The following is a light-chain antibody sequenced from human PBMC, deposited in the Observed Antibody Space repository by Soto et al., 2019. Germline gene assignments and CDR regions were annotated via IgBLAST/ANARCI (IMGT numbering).Light chain of an antibody. CDR2: GAA. V-gene: IGKV3-15*01. J-gene: IGKJ4*01. Sequence: EIVLTQSPGTLSLSPGERATLSCRASQSVTTQLAWYQQNPGQAPRPILPGAASRAIPIPATFSGSGSGTEFTLPLSRLQSEDFAVYYCPHYNERPLTFGGGTKVDIK. CDR1: QSVTTQ. CDR3: PHYNERPLT.